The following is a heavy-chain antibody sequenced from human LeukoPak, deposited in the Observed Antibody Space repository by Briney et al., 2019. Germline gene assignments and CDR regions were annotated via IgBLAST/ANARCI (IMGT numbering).Heavy chain of an antibody. CDR1: GGSISSYY. D-gene: IGHD6-6*01. J-gene: IGHJ4*02. Sequence: SETLSLTCTVSGGSISSYYWSWIRQPPGKGLEWIGYIYCSGSTNYNPSLKSRVTISVDTSKNQFSLNLNSVTAADTAVYYCARGGGSSPSYWGQGTLVTVSS. CDR3: ARGGGSSPSY. CDR2: IYCSGST. V-gene: IGHV4-59*08.